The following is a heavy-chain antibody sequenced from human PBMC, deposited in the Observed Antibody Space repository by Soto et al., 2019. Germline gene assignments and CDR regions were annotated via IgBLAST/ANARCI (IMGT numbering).Heavy chain of an antibody. J-gene: IGHJ5*02. V-gene: IGHV4-59*08. D-gene: IGHD3-10*01. CDR1: GGSISSHY. CDR2: IYYSGST. Sequence: SETLSLTCTVSGGSISSHYWSWIRQPPGKGLEWIGYIYYSGSTNYNPSLKSRVTISVDTSKNQFSLKLSSVTAADTAVYYCARLGITMVRGVDNWFDPWGQGTLVTVS. CDR3: ARLGITMVRGVDNWFDP.